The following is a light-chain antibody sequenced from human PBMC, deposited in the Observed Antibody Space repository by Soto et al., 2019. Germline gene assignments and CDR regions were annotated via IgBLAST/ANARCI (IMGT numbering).Light chain of an antibody. V-gene: IGKV1-5*03. CDR1: QSISSW. CDR3: QQRSNWLPIT. Sequence: DIQMTQSPSTLSASAGDRVTITCRASQSISSWLAWYQQKPGKAPNLLIYKASSLESGVPSRFSGSGSGTEFTLTISSLEPEDFAVYYCQQRSNWLPITFGQGTRLEIK. CDR2: KAS. J-gene: IGKJ5*01.